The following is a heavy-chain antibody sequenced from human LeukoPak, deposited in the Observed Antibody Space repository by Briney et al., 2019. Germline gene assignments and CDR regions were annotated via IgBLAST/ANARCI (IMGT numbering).Heavy chain of an antibody. V-gene: IGHV1-69*13. CDR3: AGGIRWIQFFDY. J-gene: IGHJ4*02. Sequence: EASVKVSCKASGGTFSSYAISWVRQAPGQGLEWMGGIIPILGTANYAQKFQGRVTITADESTSTAYMELSSLRSEDTAVYYCAGGIRWIQFFDYWAREPWSPSPQ. CDR2: IIPILGTA. CDR1: GGTFSSYA. D-gene: IGHD4-23*01.